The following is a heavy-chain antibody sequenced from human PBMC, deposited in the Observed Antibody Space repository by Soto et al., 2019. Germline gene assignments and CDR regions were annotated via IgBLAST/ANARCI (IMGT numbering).Heavy chain of an antibody. CDR3: ARGPSHPRYGDYTNDR. V-gene: IGHV3-74*01. CDR1: GFTFTSYW. CDR2: ISTDGSKT. J-gene: IGHJ5*02. Sequence: GGSLRLSCAASGFTFTSYWMHWVRQPPGKGLLWVSRISTDGSKTDYADSVKGRFTISRDNARNTLYLEMNSLGVEDTAVYYCARGPSHPRYGDYTNDRWGQGTLVTVSS. D-gene: IGHD4-17*01.